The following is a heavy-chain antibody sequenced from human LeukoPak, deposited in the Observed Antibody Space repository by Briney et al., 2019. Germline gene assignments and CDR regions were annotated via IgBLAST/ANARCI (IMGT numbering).Heavy chain of an antibody. CDR2: ISAYNGNT. Sequence: GASVKVSCKASGGTFSGYAISWVRQAPGQGLEWMGWISAYNGNTNYAQKLQGRVTMTTDTSTSTAYMELRSLRSDDTAVYYCASVDTAILGYWGQGTLVTVSS. V-gene: IGHV1-18*01. D-gene: IGHD5-18*01. CDR1: GGTFSGYA. CDR3: ASVDTAILGY. J-gene: IGHJ4*02.